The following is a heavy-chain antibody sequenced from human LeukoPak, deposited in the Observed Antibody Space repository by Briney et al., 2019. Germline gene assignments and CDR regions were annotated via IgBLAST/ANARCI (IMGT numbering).Heavy chain of an antibody. CDR2: ISGSGGST. Sequence: GGSLRLSCAASGFTFSSYAMSWVRQAPGRGLEWVSAISGSGGSTYYADSVKGRFTISRDSSKNTLYLQMNSLRAEDTAVYYCAKGPSHWFDPWGQGTLVTVSS. CDR1: GFTFSSYA. CDR3: AKGPSHWFDP. V-gene: IGHV3-23*01. J-gene: IGHJ5*02.